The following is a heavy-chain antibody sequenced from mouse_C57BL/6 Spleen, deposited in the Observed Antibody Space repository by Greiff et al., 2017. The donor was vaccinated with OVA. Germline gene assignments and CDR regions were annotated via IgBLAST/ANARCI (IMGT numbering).Heavy chain of an antibody. V-gene: IGHV5-4*01. CDR1: GFTFSSYA. D-gene: IGHD1-1*01. Sequence: EVHLVESGGGLVKPGGSLKLSCAASGFTFSSYAMSWVRQTPEKRLEWVATISDGGSYTYYPDNVKGRFTISRDNAKNNLYLQMSHLKSEETAMYYWAGGEPTVVADYFDYWGQGTTLTVSS. CDR3: AGGEPTVVADYFDY. J-gene: IGHJ2*01. CDR2: ISDGGSYT.